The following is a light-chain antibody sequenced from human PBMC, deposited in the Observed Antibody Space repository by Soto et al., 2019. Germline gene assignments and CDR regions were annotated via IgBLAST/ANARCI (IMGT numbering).Light chain of an antibody. J-gene: IGKJ3*01. CDR2: GAS. Sequence: EIVLTQSPGTLSLSPGERATLSCRASQSVSSSYLAWYQEKPGQAPRLLIYGASSRATGIPDRFSGSGSGTVFTLIISRLEPEYFAVYYCQQYGSSPRFTFGPGTKVDIK. V-gene: IGKV3-20*01. CDR1: QSVSSSY. CDR3: QQYGSSPRFT.